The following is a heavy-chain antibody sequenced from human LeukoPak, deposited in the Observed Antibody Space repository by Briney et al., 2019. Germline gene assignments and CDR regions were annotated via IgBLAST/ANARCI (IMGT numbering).Heavy chain of an antibody. CDR1: GGSFSGYY. CDR3: ARGFRSSWYLASRSNWFDP. CDR2: INHSGST. Sequence: KPSETLSLTCAVYGGSFSGYYWSWIRQPPGKGLEWIGEINHSGSTNYNPSLKSRVTISVDTSKNQFSLKLSSVTAADTAVYYCARGFRSSWYLASRSNWFDPWGQGTLVTVSS. V-gene: IGHV4-34*01. J-gene: IGHJ5*02. D-gene: IGHD6-13*01.